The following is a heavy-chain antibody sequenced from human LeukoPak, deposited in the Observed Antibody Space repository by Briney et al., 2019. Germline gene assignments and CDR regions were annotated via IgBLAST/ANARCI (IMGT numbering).Heavy chain of an antibody. CDR2: INLSGCT. CDR1: GGSFSGYY. Sequence: PSETLSLTCAVYGGSFSGYYWSWIRQPPGKGLEWIGEINLSGCTKYNTSIKSRVTISVETSNKHFSLKLSSVTAADQAVYYYARGLPLRSGYYPRAGAFDIWGPGTMVTVSS. J-gene: IGHJ3*02. V-gene: IGHV4-34*01. D-gene: IGHD3-22*01. CDR3: ARGLPLRSGYYPRAGAFDI.